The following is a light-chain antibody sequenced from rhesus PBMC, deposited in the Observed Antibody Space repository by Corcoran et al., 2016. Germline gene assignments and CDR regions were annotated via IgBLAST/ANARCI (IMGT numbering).Light chain of an antibody. CDR3: LHYNSYPYS. V-gene: IGKV1-43*01. CDR2: AAS. CDR1: QAINTY. Sequence: DIQMTQSPSSLSASVGDRVTITCRASQAINTYLNWYQQKPGNPPRRLIYAASTLESGVPSRFSGRGSGTHFTLTISSLQPEDIATYYCLHYNSYPYSFGQGTKVEIK. J-gene: IGKJ2*01.